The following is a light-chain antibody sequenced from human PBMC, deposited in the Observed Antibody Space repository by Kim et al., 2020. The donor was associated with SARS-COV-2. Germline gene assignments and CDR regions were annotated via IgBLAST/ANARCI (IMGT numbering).Light chain of an antibody. J-gene: IGLJ3*02. Sequence: SYELTQPPSVSVSPGQTARITCSGDALPKQYAYWYQQKPGQAPVLVIYKDSERPSGIPERFSGSSSGTTVTLTISGVQAEDEDDYYCQSADSSGTWLFGGGTQLTVL. CDR2: KDS. CDR3: QSADSSGTWL. CDR1: ALPKQY. V-gene: IGLV3-25*03.